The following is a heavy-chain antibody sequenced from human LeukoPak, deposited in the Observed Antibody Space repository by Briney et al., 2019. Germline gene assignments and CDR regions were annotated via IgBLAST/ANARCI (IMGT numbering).Heavy chain of an antibody. J-gene: IGHJ4*02. V-gene: IGHV1-2*02. CDR1: GYTFIDYY. CDR3: ATIPGYYDSSGYSKAIDF. D-gene: IGHD3-22*01. CDR2: IDPNSGAI. Sequence: ASVKVSCKASGYTFIDYYMHWVRQAPGQGLEWMGWIDPNSGAIDYAQKFQGRVTMSRDTSISTAFMELSRLRSDDTAVYYCATIPGYYDSSGYSKAIDFWGQGTLVTVSS.